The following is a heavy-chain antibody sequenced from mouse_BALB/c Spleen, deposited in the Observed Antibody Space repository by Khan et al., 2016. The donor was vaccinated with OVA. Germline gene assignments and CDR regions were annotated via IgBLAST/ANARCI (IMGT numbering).Heavy chain of an antibody. Sequence: EVELVESGGGLVEPGGSLKLSCAASGFTFSTFVMSWVRQTPEKRLEWVATISSAATYTYYPDSVKGRFNIYRDNAKNTLYLQMNSLRSDDTAIYYCANGNYGWFAYWGQETLVTVSA. CDR3: ANGNYGWFAY. J-gene: IGHJ3*01. D-gene: IGHD2-1*01. CDR2: ISSAATYT. V-gene: IGHV5-9-1*01. CDR1: GFTFSTFV.